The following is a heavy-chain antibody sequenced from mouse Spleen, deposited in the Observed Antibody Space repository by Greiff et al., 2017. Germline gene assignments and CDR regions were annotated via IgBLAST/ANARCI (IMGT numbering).Heavy chain of an antibody. D-gene: IGHD1-1*01. CDR2: IHPNSGST. J-gene: IGHJ2*01. Sequence: VQLQQPGAELVKPGASVKLSCKASGYTFTSYWMHWVKQRPGQGLEWIGMIHPNSGSTNYNEKFKSKATLTVDKSSSTAYMQLSSLTSEDSAVYYCARGLITTVVFDYWGQGTTLTVSS. CDR1: GYTFTSYW. V-gene: IGHV1-64*01. CDR3: ARGLITTVVFDY.